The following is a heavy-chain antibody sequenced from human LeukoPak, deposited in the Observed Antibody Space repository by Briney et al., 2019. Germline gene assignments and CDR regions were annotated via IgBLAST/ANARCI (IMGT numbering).Heavy chain of an antibody. CDR2: IYSSGTT. CDR1: GGSIGSNSHY. D-gene: IGHD3-16*01. Sequence: SETLSLTCIVSGGSIGSNSHYWGWIRQPPGKGLDWIGSIYSSGTTYYNPSLRSRLTISADTSKNLFSLKLGSVAAADTAVYYCARSSDYRVSKGAWGHYWGQGTLVTVSS. CDR3: ARSSDYRVSKGAWGHY. J-gene: IGHJ4*02. V-gene: IGHV4-39*01.